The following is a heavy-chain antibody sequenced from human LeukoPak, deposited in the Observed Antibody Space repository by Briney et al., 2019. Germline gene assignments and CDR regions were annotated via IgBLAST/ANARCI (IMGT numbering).Heavy chain of an antibody. CDR3: ARTELDFWSGYYPAYYYYYGMDV. Sequence: PGGSLRLSCAASGFTFSSYEMNWVRQAPGKGLEWVSYISSSGSTIYYADPVKGRFTISRDNAKNSLYLQMNSLRAEDTAVYYCARTELDFWSGYYPAYYYYYGMDVWGQGTTVTVSS. J-gene: IGHJ6*02. CDR2: ISSSGSTI. D-gene: IGHD3-3*01. CDR1: GFTFSSYE. V-gene: IGHV3-48*03.